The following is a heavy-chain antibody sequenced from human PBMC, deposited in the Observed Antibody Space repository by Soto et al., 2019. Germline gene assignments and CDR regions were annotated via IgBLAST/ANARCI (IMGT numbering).Heavy chain of an antibody. D-gene: IGHD3-22*01. Sequence: ESGGGLVQPGGSLRLSCAASGFTVSSNYMSWVRQAPGKGLEWVSVIYSGGSTYYADSVKGRFTISRDNSKNTVYLQMNSLRAEDTAVYYCARPPDSRPPWYFDYWGQGTLVTVSS. V-gene: IGHV3-66*04. J-gene: IGHJ4*02. CDR3: ARPPDSRPPWYFDY. CDR2: IYSGGST. CDR1: GFTVSSNY.